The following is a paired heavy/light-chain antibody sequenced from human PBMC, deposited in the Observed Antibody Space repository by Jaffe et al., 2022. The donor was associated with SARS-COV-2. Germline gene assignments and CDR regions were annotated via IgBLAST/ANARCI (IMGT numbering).Heavy chain of an antibody. J-gene: IGHJ5*02. Sequence: EVQLVQSGPEVKKPGESLKISCKGSGYSFTSYWIGWVRQMPGKGLEWMAIIYPATSETRYSPSLQGQVTISVDKSITTAYLQWSSLKASDSGVYYCAKRRYLGNEGWFDPWGQGTLVTVSS. V-gene: IGHV5-51*01. CDR3: AKRRYLGNEGWFDP. D-gene: IGHD5-12*01. CDR1: GYSFTSYW. CDR2: IYPATSET.
Light chain of an antibody. V-gene: IGKV2-30*01. Sequence: DIVMTQSPLSLPVTLGQPASISCRSSQSLVFSDGNTYLGWFQQRPGQSPRRLIYKLSNRDSGVPDRFSGSGSGTNYTLKISRVEAEDVGVYYCLQSTQWPWTFGQGTKVEIK. CDR1: QSLVFSDGNTY. J-gene: IGKJ1*01. CDR2: KLS. CDR3: LQSTQWPWT.